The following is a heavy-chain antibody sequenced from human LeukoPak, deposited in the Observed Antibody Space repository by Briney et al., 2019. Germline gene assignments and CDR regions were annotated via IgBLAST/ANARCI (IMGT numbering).Heavy chain of an antibody. D-gene: IGHD4-23*01. CDR3: ARVVRTPHYYYYMDV. CDR1: GYIFTNYY. V-gene: IGHV1-2*02. Sequence: ASVKVSCKAFGYIFTNYYIHWVRQAPGQGLEWMGWINSKSGGTNYAQKFQGRVTMTRDTSISTAYMELSRLRSDDTAVYYCARVVRTPHYYYYMDVWGKGTTVTVSS. CDR2: INSKSGGT. J-gene: IGHJ6*03.